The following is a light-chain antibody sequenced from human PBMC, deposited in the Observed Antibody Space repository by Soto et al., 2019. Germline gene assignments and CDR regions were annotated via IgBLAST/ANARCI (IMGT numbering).Light chain of an antibody. Sequence: VLTQPPSVSVSPGQTATITCSGDKLGDQYVFWYQRKPGQSPILVMSQDTKRPSGIPERFSGSNSGNTATLTISGTQAMDEADYYCQAWDSSTYVFGTGTKLTVL. CDR2: QDT. J-gene: IGLJ1*01. CDR1: KLGDQY. CDR3: QAWDSSTYV. V-gene: IGLV3-1*01.